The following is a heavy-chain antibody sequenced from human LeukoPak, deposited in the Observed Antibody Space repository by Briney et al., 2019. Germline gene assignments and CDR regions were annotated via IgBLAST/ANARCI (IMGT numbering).Heavy chain of an antibody. J-gene: IGHJ5*02. CDR1: GYTLTELS. Sequence: ASVKVSCKVSGYTLTELSMHWVRQAPGKGLEWMGGFDPEDGETIYAQKFQGRVTMTEDTSTDTAYMELSSLRSEDTAVYYCARMVDYYGSGSYFAPNWFDPWGQGTLVTVSS. CDR3: ARMVDYYGSGSYFAPNWFDP. D-gene: IGHD3-10*01. CDR2: FDPEDGET. V-gene: IGHV1-24*01.